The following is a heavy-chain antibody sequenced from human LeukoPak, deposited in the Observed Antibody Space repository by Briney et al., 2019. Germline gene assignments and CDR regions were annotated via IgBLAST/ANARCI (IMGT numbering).Heavy chain of an antibody. D-gene: IGHD4/OR15-4a*01. CDR1: GFTFSSHG. CDR2: ISPSGGIT. CDR3: ARRAGAYSHPYDY. J-gene: IGHJ4*02. Sequence: GGSLRLSCAASGFTFSSHGMNWVRQAPGKGLEWVSGISPSGGITYYTDSVKGRFTISRDNSKNTLYLQMNSLRAEDTAVYYCARRAGAYSHPYDYWGQGTLVIVSS. V-gene: IGHV3-23*01.